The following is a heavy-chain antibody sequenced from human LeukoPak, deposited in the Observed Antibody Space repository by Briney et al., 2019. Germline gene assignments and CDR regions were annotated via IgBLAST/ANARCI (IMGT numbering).Heavy chain of an antibody. J-gene: IGHJ4*02. CDR1: GGSISSYY. CDR3: ARARNCSSGTCYKDY. V-gene: IGHV4-59*01. D-gene: IGHD2-15*01. Sequence: PSETLSLTCTVSGGSISSYYWSWIRQPPGKGLEWIGYIYYSGSTNYNPSLKSRVTISVDTSKNQFSLKLSSVTAADTAVYYCARARNCSSGTCYKDYWGQGTLVTVSS. CDR2: IYYSGST.